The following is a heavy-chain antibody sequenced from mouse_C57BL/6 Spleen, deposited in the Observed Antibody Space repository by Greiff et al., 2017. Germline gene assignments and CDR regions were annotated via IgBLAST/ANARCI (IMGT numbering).Heavy chain of an antibody. CDR1: GYSFTGYY. J-gene: IGHJ2*01. CDR2: INPSTGGT. V-gene: IGHV1-42*01. CDR3: ARFHFDY. Sequence: VQLQQSGPELVKPGASVKISCKASGYSFTGYYMNWVKQSPEKSLEWIGEINPSTGGTTYNQKFKAKATLTVDKSSSTAYMQLKSLTSEDSAVYYCARFHFDYWGQGTTLTVSS.